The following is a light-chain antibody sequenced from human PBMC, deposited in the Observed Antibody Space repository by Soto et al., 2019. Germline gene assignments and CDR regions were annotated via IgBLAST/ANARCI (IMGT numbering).Light chain of an antibody. CDR3: QQYGSSPLS. J-gene: IGKJ4*02. CDR2: GAS. V-gene: IGKV3-20*01. Sequence: IALTQSPGTLSFSPGERATLSCRASQSVSSSYLAWYQQKPGHAPRLLISGASLRATGIPDRFSGSGSGTHFTLTISSMEAEDLAVYYCQQYGSSPLSFGGGIKVQI. CDR1: QSVSSSY.